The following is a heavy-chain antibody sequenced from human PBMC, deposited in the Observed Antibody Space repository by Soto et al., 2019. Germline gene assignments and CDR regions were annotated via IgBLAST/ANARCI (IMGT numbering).Heavy chain of an antibody. CDR2: IYYSGST. CDR1: GGSISSSSYY. J-gene: IGHJ4*02. D-gene: IGHD3-22*01. Sequence: SETLSLTCTVFGGSISSSSYYWGWIRQPPGKGLEWIGSIYYSGSTYYNPSLKSRVTISVDTSKNQFSLRLSSVTAADTAVYYCARGNYYDSSGYYDYWGQGTLVTVSS. CDR3: ARGNYYDSSGYYDY. V-gene: IGHV4-39*07.